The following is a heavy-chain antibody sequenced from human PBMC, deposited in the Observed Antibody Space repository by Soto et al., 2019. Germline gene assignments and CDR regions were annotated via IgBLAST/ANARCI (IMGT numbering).Heavy chain of an antibody. V-gene: IGHV4-39*01. CDR1: GGSISSSSYY. J-gene: IGHJ5*02. D-gene: IGHD6-6*01. Sequence: PSETLSLTCIVSGGSISSSSYYWGSIRQPPGKWLDWMGSIYYTGSTYYNPSLKSRVTISVDTSKKQFSLKLRSVTAPYTAGFYCARHRARNWFDPWGQGTQVTVSS. CDR3: ARHRARNWFDP. CDR2: IYYTGST.